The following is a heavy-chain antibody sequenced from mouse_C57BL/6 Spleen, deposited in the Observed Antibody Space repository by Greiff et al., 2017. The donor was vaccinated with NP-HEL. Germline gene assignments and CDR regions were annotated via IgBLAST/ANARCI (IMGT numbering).Heavy chain of an antibody. CDR3: ARRPYGYLDY. V-gene: IGHV1-82*01. D-gene: IGHD1-1*02. CDR2: IYPGDGDT. CDR1: GYAFSSSW. Sequence: ESGPELVKPGASVKISCKASGYAFSSSWMNWVKQRPGKGLEWIGRIYPGDGDTNYNGKFKGKATLTADKSSSTAYMQLSSLTSEDSAVYFCARRPYGYLDYWGQGTTLTVSS. J-gene: IGHJ2*01.